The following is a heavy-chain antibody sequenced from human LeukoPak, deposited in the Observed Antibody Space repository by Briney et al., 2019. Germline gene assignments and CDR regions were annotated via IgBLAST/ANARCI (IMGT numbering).Heavy chain of an antibody. CDR3: ARDSGYSSGWDAPRFDY. J-gene: IGHJ4*02. Sequence: GGSLRLSCAASGFTVSSNYMSWVRQAPGKGLEWVSVIYSGGSTYYADSAKGRFTISRDNSKNTLYLQMNSLRAEDTAVYYCARDSGYSSGWDAPRFDYWGQGTLVTVSS. CDR1: GFTVSSNY. D-gene: IGHD6-19*01. CDR2: IYSGGST. V-gene: IGHV3-53*01.